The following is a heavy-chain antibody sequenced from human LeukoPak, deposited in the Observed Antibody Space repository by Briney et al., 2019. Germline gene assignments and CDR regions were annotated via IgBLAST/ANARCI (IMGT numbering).Heavy chain of an antibody. D-gene: IGHD3-22*01. CDR1: GFTFSSSA. CDR3: ARRGTALNYYDSSGYGAFDI. V-gene: IGHV3-30-3*01. J-gene: IGHJ3*02. CDR2: ISYDGSNK. Sequence: PGGSLRLSCAASGFTFSSSAMHWVRQAPGKGLEWVAVISYDGSNKYYADSVKGRFTISRDNSKNTLYLQMNSLRAEDTAVYYCARRGTALNYYDSSGYGAFDIWGQGTMVTVSS.